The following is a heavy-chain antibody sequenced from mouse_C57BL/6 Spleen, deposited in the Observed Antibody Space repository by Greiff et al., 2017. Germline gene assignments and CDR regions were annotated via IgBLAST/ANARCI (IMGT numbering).Heavy chain of an antibody. CDR1: GYTFTSYW. Sequence: VQLQQPGAELVKPGASVKLSCKASGYTFTSYWMQWVKQRPGQGLEWIGEIDPSDSYTNYNQKFKGKATLTVDTSSSTAYLQLSSLTSEDSAVDYCARYYYYGSGYAMDCWGQGTSVTVSS. CDR2: IDPSDSYT. J-gene: IGHJ4*01. CDR3: ARYYYYGSGYAMDC. D-gene: IGHD1-1*01. V-gene: IGHV1-50*01.